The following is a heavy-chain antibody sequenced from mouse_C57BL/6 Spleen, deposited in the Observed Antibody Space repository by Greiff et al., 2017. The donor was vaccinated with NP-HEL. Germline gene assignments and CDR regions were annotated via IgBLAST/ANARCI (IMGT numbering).Heavy chain of an antibody. CDR2: ISSGGSYT. Sequence: EVKLMESGGDLVKPGGSLKLSCAASGFTFSSYGMSWVRQTPDKRLEWVATISSGGSYTYYPDSVKGRFTISRDNAKNTLYLQMSSLKSEDTAMYYCARQSGTRYYFDYWGQGTTLTVSS. CDR1: GFTFSSYG. J-gene: IGHJ2*01. D-gene: IGHD4-1*01. V-gene: IGHV5-6*01. CDR3: ARQSGTRYYFDY.